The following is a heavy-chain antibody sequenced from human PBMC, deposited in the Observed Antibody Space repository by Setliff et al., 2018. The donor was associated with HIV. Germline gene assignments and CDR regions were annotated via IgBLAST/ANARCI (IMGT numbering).Heavy chain of an antibody. D-gene: IGHD4-17*01. J-gene: IGHJ4*02. CDR2: IFPGDSDT. Sequence: GESLKISCKGSGYNFNSHWIGWVRQMPGKSLDWLGIIFPGDSDTRYNPSFEGQVTIPADKSISTAYLQWSSLKASDTAIYYCTRQGDFGQWGDYWGQGAQVTVSS. CDR1: GYNFNSHW. V-gene: IGHV5-51*01. CDR3: TRQGDFGQWGDY.